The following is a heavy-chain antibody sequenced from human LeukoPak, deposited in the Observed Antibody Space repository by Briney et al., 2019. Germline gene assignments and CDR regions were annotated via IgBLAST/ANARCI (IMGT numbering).Heavy chain of an antibody. CDR2: ISGSGGST. D-gene: IGHD4-17*01. CDR1: GFTFSSYA. Sequence: GGSLRLSCAASGFTFSSYAMSWVRRAPGKGLEWVSAISGSGGSTYYADSVKGRFTISRDNSKNTLYLQMNSLRAEDTAVYYCANDLDSSTVTTLVHPGVSAFDIWGQGTMVTVSS. V-gene: IGHV3-23*01. J-gene: IGHJ3*02. CDR3: ANDLDSSTVTTLVHPGVSAFDI.